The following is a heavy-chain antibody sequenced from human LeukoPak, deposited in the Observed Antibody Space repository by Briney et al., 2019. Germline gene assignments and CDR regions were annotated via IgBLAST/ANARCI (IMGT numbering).Heavy chain of an antibody. CDR3: ARFRTWGDKAFDY. J-gene: IGHJ4*02. D-gene: IGHD2-21*02. CDR2: IGTTSGAI. V-gene: IGHV3-48*01. Sequence: GGSLRLSCAASGFTFNAFGMNWVRQAPGKGLEWVSYIGTTSGAIYYADSVKGRFTISRDRAKNSLYLQMNSLRAEDTAVYYCARFRTWGDKAFDYWGQGTLVTVSS. CDR1: GFTFNAFG.